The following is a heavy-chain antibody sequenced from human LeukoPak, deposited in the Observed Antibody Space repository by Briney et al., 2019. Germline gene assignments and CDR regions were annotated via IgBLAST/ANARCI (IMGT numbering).Heavy chain of an antibody. CDR1: GFTFSSYA. D-gene: IGHD2-2*01. CDR3: AKDFRCIVVALNQIDY. V-gene: IGHV3-23*01. Sequence: GGSLRLSCAASGFTFSSYAMSWVRQAPGKGLEGVSAISGSGGSTYYADSVKGRFTISRDNSKNTLYLQMNSLRAEDTAVYYCAKDFRCIVVALNQIDYWGQGTLVTVSS. J-gene: IGHJ4*02. CDR2: ISGSGGST.